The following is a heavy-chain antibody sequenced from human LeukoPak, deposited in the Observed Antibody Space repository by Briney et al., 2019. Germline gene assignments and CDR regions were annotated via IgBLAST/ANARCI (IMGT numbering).Heavy chain of an antibody. CDR3: ARLPSQAVARLDY. D-gene: IGHD6-19*01. CDR2: IYTSGST. CDR1: GGSISSGSYY. Sequence: SETLSLTCTVSGGSISSGSYYWSWIRQPAGKGLEWIGRIYTSGSTNYNPSLKSRVTISVDTSKNQFSLKLSSVTAADTAVYYCARLPSQAVARLDYWGQGTLVTVSS. J-gene: IGHJ4*02. V-gene: IGHV4-61*02.